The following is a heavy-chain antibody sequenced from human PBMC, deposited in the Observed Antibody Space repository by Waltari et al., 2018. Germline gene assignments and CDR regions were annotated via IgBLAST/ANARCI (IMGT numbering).Heavy chain of an antibody. J-gene: IGHJ4*02. Sequence: QVQLVESGGGVVQPGGSLRLSWSASGFTFSPYAIHWVRQAPGKGLEWVAVTSYDETEKYYVDSVKGRFIISKDNSKNTLYLEMNNLRVDDTAIYYCARDPSGSTRGWADYWGQGTLVTVSS. D-gene: IGHD3-10*01. CDR1: GFTFSPYA. CDR2: TSYDETEK. V-gene: IGHV3-30-3*01. CDR3: ARDPSGSTRGWADY.